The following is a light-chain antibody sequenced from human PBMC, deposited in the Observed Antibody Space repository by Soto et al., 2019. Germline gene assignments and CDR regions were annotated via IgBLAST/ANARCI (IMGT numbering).Light chain of an antibody. CDR1: SSNSGRNY. CDR3: AAWDDSLRGYV. J-gene: IGLJ1*01. CDR2: GNT. V-gene: IGLV1-47*02. Sequence: QSGLRQPPSASGTPGQRVTISCSGSSSNSGRNYIYWYQQLPGTAPKLLIYGNTQRPSGVPDRFSGSKSGTSVSLAISGLRSEDEADYYCAAWDDSLRGYVFGTGTKVTVL.